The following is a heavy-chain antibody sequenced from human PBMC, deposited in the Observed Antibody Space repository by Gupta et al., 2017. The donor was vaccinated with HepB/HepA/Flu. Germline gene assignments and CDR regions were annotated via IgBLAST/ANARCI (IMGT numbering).Heavy chain of an antibody. V-gene: IGHV2-26*01. CDR3: ARLRFFDRLPLDF. Sequence: QVTLKESGPALVKPTETLTLTCTVSGFSLNYSRMGVSWIRQPPGKALEWLAHIFSNDEKSYNTSLKSRLTISKDTSKSQVVLTLTNVDPVDTATYFCARLRFFDRLPLDFWGQGILVTVSS. CDR1: GFSLNYSRMG. D-gene: IGHD3-9*01. CDR2: IFSNDEK. J-gene: IGHJ4*02.